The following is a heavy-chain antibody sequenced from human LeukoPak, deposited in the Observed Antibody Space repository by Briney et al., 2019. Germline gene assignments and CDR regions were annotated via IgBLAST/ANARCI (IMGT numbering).Heavy chain of an antibody. V-gene: IGHV3-23*01. J-gene: IGHJ6*02. CDR2: ISGSGGST. D-gene: IGHD2-15*01. CDR1: GFTFSSYA. Sequence: SGGSLRLSCAASGFTFSSYAMSWVRQAPGKGLEWVSAISGSGGSTYYADFVKGRFTISRDNSKNTLYLQMNSLRAEDTAVYYCAKGWYCSGGSCYSMGYYYGMDVWGQGTTVTVSS. CDR3: AKGWYCSGGSCYSMGYYYGMDV.